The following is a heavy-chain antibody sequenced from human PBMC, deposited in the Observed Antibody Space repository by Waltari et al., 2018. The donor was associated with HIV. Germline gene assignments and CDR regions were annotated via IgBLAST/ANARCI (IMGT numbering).Heavy chain of an antibody. CDR1: GFTFSDHY. J-gene: IGHJ4*02. D-gene: IGHD2-21*02. V-gene: IGHV3-72*01. CDR2: TGNKANSYTT. CDR3: VRDALAYCGGDCPLAY. Sequence: EVQLVESGGGLVQPGGSLRLSCAASGFTFSDHYMDWVRQAPGKGLEWVGRTGNKANSYTTEYAASVKGRFFISRDESENSVSLQMNSLKNEDTAVYYCVRDALAYCGGDCPLAYWGQGTLVTVSS.